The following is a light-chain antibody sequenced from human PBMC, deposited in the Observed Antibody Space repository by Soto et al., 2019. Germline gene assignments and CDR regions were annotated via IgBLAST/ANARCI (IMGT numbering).Light chain of an antibody. Sequence: DIQMTQSPSTLXAXXXXXVXXTCRAXQSISPWLAWYQQKPGKAPKILIYKASSLESGVPSRFSGSDSGTEFTLTISSLQPDDFATYYCQQYKTYSRTFGQGTKLEIK. V-gene: IGKV1-5*03. J-gene: IGKJ2*01. CDR1: QSISPW. CDR2: KAS. CDR3: QQYKTYSRT.